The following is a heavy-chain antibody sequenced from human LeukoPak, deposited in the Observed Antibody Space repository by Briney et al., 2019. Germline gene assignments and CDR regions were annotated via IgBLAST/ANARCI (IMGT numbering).Heavy chain of an antibody. CDR3: AVNGFQTLTTSFDY. CDR1: GYTFIAYH. Sequence: ASVTVSCMPSGYTFIAYHVHWVRQAPGQGFEWMGWILPKSGDTDYAPNFQARVTMSRDLSVSTAYMELSSLKSDDTAVYYCAVNGFQTLTTSFDYWGQGSLVTVSS. V-gene: IGHV1-2*02. J-gene: IGHJ4*02. D-gene: IGHD2/OR15-2a*01. CDR2: ILPKSGDT.